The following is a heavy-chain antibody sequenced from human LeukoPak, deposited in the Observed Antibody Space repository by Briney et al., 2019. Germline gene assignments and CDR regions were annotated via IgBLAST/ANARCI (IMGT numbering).Heavy chain of an antibody. CDR2: ISYDGSNK. D-gene: IGHD3-16*01. CDR1: GFTFSSYA. CDR3: ARVSYAWGPFDY. Sequence: GGSLRLSCAASGFTFSSYAMHWVRQAPGKGLEWVAVISYDGSNKYYADSVKGRFTISRDNSKNTLYLQMNSLRAEDTAVYYCARVSYAWGPFDYWGQGTLVTVSS. J-gene: IGHJ4*02. V-gene: IGHV3-30*04.